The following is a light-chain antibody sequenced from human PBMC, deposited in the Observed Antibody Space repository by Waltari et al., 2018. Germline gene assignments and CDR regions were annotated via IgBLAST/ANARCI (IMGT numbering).Light chain of an antibody. J-gene: IGKJ4*01. CDR2: SAS. CDR1: QSVSRNY. Sequence: EIVLTQSPGTLSLSPGERATLSCRASQSVSRNYLAWYQQKPGQAPRLLIYSASSRATGIPDRFSGSGSGTDFTLTISRLEPEDFAVYYCQQYGSSLSTFGGGTKVEIK. V-gene: IGKV3-20*01. CDR3: QQYGSSLST.